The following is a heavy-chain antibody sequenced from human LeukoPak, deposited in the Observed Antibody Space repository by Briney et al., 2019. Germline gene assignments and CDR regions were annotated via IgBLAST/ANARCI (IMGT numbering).Heavy chain of an antibody. D-gene: IGHD6-6*01. Sequence: PSQTLSLTCTVCGGSISSGSYYWSWIRQPAGKGLEWIGRIYTSGSTNYNPSLKSRVTISVDTSKNQFSLKLSSVTAADTAVYYCARDLGYSSSSGDWFDPWGQGTLVTVSS. CDR3: ARDLGYSSSSGDWFDP. CDR2: IYTSGST. CDR1: GGSISSGSYY. J-gene: IGHJ5*02. V-gene: IGHV4-61*02.